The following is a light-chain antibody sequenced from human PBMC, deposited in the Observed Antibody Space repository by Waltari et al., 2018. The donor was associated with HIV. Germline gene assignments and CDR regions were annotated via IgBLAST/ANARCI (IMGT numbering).Light chain of an antibody. CDR1: SSNIGAHYD. CDR2: SNT. V-gene: IGLV1-40*01. Sequence: QSVLTQPPSVSGAPGQRVTISCTGSSSNIGAHYDVHWYQQFPGTAPKLLIYSNTNRPSGVPDRFSGSKSGTSASLAITGLQPEDEADYYCQSYDSSLSASIFGGGTQLTVL. CDR3: QSYDSSLSASI. J-gene: IGLJ2*01.